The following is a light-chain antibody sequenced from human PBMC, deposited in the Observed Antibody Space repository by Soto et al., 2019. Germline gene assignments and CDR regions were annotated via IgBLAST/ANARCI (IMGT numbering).Light chain of an antibody. V-gene: IGKV3-15*01. CDR3: QQYNSWPLT. CDR2: GAS. J-gene: IGKJ4*01. Sequence: EIVMTQSPATLSVSPGERATLSCRASQSISTNLAWYQQKPGQAPRLLIHGASTRATGIPARFSGSGSGTEFTLTISSLQSEDFAVYYCQQYNSWPLTFGGGTKVEIK. CDR1: QSISTN.